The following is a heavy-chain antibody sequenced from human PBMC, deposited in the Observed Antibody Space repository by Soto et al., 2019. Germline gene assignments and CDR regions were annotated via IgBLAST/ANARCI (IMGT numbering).Heavy chain of an antibody. CDR2: MNAGNGNT. J-gene: IGHJ4*02. Sequence: GASVKVSCKASGYTFIRYAMHWVRQAPGQGLEWMGWMNAGNGNTKSPQKFQGRVTITRDTSANTAYMELSSLRSEDTAVYYCARDGAVAGNTSFDNWGQGTLVTVSS. D-gene: IGHD6-19*01. CDR1: GYTFIRYA. V-gene: IGHV1-3*01. CDR3: ARDGAVAGNTSFDN.